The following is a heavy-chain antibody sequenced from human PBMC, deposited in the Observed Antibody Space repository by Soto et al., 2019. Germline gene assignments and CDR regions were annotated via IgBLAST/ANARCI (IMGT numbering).Heavy chain of an antibody. CDR3: ARAATVTFYYFDY. V-gene: IGHV4-39*07. D-gene: IGHD4-17*01. J-gene: IGHJ4*02. Sequence: SETLSLTCTVSGGSISSSKYYWGWIRQAPGKGLEWIGDIYYSGSTNYNPSLKSRVTISVDTSKNQFSLKLTSVTAADTAVYYCARAATVTFYYFDYWGQGTLVTVSS. CDR1: GGSISSSKYY. CDR2: IYYSGST.